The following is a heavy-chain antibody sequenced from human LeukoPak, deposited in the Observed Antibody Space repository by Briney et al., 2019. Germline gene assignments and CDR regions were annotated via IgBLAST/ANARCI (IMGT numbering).Heavy chain of an antibody. CDR2: IYYSGST. CDR1: GGSISSYY. J-gene: IGHJ3*02. Sequence: SETLSLTCTVSGGSISSYYWSWIRQPPGKGLEWIGYIYYSGSTNYNPSLKSRVTISVDTSKNQFSLKLSSVTAADTAVYYCARSSSPWAFDIRGQGTMVTVSS. D-gene: IGHD6-13*01. V-gene: IGHV4-59*01. CDR3: ARSSSPWAFDI.